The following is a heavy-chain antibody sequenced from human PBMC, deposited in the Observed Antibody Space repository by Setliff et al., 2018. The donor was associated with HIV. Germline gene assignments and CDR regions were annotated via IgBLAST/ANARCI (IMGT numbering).Heavy chain of an antibody. Sequence: PSETLSLTCAVSGFYISAGYYWGWIRQSPGRGLEWIGCIYNSGQTYYNPSLKSRVTISIDTSKNQFSLRLNSVTAADTAMYYCVRSLLGAPMVDYWGQGTLVTVSS. D-gene: IGHD3-16*01. J-gene: IGHJ4*02. CDR3: VRSLLGAPMVDY. CDR1: GFYISAGYY. CDR2: IYNSGQT. V-gene: IGHV4-38-2*01.